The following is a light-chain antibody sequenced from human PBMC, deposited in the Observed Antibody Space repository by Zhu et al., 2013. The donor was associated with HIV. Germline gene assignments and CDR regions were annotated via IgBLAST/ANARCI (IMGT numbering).Light chain of an antibody. J-gene: IGLJ2*01. CDR3: QSYDSSLTVV. Sequence: QSVLTQPPSASGISGQRVTISCSGGSGNIGTNYIYWYQQVPGTAPRLLIYRNEDRPSGVPDRFSGSKSGSSASLVITGLQAEDVADYFCQSYDSSLTVVFGGGTKVTVL. CDR1: SGNIGTNY. V-gene: IGLV1-47*01. CDR2: RNE.